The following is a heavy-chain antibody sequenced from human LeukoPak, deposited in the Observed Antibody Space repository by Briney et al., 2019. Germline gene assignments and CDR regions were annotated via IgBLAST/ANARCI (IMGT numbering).Heavy chain of an antibody. Sequence: GGSLRLSCAASGLTFSKSWMHWVRQAPGKGLVWVSRINNDGSSTTYAGSVKGRFTISRDNAKNMVYLQMNSLRVGDTAIYYCARVYGLGMNEYYQYWGQGTLVTVPS. D-gene: IGHD3-10*01. V-gene: IGHV3-74*01. CDR3: ARVYGLGMNEYYQY. CDR2: INNDGSST. J-gene: IGHJ1*01. CDR1: GLTFSKSW.